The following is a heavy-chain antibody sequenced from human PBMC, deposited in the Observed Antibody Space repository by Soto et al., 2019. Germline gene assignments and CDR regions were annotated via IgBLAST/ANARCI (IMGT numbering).Heavy chain of an antibody. CDR2: ISAYNGNT. J-gene: IGHJ4*02. CDR3: ARDWDIEYSSSSAFDY. CDR1: GYTFTSYG. Sequence: ASVKVSCKASGYTFTSYGISWVRQAPGQGLEWMGWISAYNGNTNYAQKLQGRVTMTTDTSTSTAYMELRSLRSDDTAVYYCARDWDIEYSSSSAFDYWGQGTLVTVSP. V-gene: IGHV1-18*01. D-gene: IGHD6-6*01.